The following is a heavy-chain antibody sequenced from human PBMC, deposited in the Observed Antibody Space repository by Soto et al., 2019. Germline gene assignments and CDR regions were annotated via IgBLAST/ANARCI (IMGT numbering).Heavy chain of an antibody. Sequence: ASVKVSCKASGYTFTSYDINWVRQATGQGLEWMGWMNPNSGNTGYAQKFQGRVTMTRNTSISTAYMELSSLRSEDTAVYYCARPKVAAAGTGAEYFQHWGQGTLVTVSS. J-gene: IGHJ1*01. CDR3: ARPKVAAAGTGAEYFQH. V-gene: IGHV1-8*01. D-gene: IGHD6-13*01. CDR1: GYTFTSYD. CDR2: MNPNSGNT.